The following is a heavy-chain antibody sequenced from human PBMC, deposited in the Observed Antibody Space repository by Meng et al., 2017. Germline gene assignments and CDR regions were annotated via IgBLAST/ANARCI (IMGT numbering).Heavy chain of an antibody. J-gene: IGHJ5*02. CDR1: GGTFSRYA. V-gene: IGHV1-69*01. CDR2: IIPIFGTA. D-gene: IGHD2-21*02. Sequence: QVELGQLGAGGEKPGLSVKVSCKVSGGTFSRYAISWVRQAPGQGLEWMGGIIPIFGTANYAQKFQGRVTITADESTSTAYMELSSLRSEDTAVYYCAREIAAAYCGGDCYLWGQGTLVTVSS. CDR3: AREIAAAYCGGDCYL.